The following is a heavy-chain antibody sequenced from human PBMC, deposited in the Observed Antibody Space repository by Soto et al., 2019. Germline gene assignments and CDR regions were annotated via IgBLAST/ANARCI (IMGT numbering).Heavy chain of an antibody. CDR2: IYHSGST. CDR1: GGSISSSNW. J-gene: IGHJ6*02. Sequence: SETLSLTCAVSGGSISSSNWWSWVRQPPGKGLEWIGEIYHSGSTNYNPSLKSRVTISVDKSKNQFSLKLSSVTAADTAVYYCARDRGGTTLYYYYGMDVWGQGTTVTVSS. D-gene: IGHD1-1*01. CDR3: ARDRGGTTLYYYYGMDV. V-gene: IGHV4-4*02.